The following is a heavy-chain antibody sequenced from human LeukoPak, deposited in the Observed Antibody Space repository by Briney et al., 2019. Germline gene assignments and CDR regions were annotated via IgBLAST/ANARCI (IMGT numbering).Heavy chain of an antibody. V-gene: IGHV1-2*04. CDR1: GYTFTGYY. CDR3: ARNYYDSSGYAFDI. CDR2: INPNSGGT. D-gene: IGHD3-22*01. Sequence: ASVKVSCKASGYTFTGYYMHWVRQAPGQGLEWMGWINPNSGGTNYAQKFQGWVTMTRDTSISTAYMELSRLRSDDTAVYYCARNYYDSSGYAFDIWGQGTMVTVSS. J-gene: IGHJ3*02.